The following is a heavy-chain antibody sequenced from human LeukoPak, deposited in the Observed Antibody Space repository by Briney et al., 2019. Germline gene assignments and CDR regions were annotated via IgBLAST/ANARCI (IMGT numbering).Heavy chain of an antibody. D-gene: IGHD6-13*01. CDR3: ARVSSSWPEFDP. J-gene: IGHJ5*02. CDR2: ISAYNGNT. V-gene: IGHV1-18*01. CDR1: GYTFTSYG. Sequence: GASVKVSCKASGYTFTSYGISWVRQAPGQGLEWMGWISAYNGNTNCAQKLKDRDTMTTDTSTSTAYMELSSLRSDDTAVYYCARVSSSWPEFDPWGQGTLVTVSS.